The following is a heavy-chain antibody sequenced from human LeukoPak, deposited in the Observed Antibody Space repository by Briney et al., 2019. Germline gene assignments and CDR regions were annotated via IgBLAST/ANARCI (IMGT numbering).Heavy chain of an antibody. CDR2: IYYSGST. CDR1: GGSISSSSYY. D-gene: IGHD6-19*01. CDR3: ARAPSSGWSGLDY. Sequence: SETLSLTCTVSGGSISSSSYYWGWIRQPPGKGLEWIGSIYYSGSTYYNPSLKSRVTISVDTSKNQFSLKLSSVTAADTAVYYCARAPSSGWSGLDYWGQGTLVTVSS. V-gene: IGHV4-39*07. J-gene: IGHJ4*02.